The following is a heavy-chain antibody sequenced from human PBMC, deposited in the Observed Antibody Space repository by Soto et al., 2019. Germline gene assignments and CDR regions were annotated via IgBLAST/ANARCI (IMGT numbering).Heavy chain of an antibody. D-gene: IGHD5-12*01. J-gene: IGHJ4*02. CDR2: ISAYNGNT. CDR3: ARDILDPQGYGIDY. V-gene: IGHV1-18*01. Sequence: ASVKVSCKASGYTFTSYDISWVRQAPGQGLEWMGWISAYNGNTNYAQKLQGRVTMTTDTSTSTAYMELSSLRSEDTAVYYCARDILDPQGYGIDYWGQGTLVTVSS. CDR1: GYTFTSYD.